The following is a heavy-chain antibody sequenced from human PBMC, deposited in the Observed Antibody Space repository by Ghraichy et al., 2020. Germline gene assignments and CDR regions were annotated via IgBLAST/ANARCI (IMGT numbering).Heavy chain of an antibody. CDR3: ARESRWGDDFWSGYPRDYYYYYGMDV. J-gene: IGHJ6*02. V-gene: IGHV4-31*03. Sequence: SETLSLTCTVSGGSISSGGYYWSWIRQHPGKGLEWIGYIYYSGSTYYNPSLKSRVTISVDTSKNQFSLKLSSVTAADTAVYYCARESRWGDDFWSGYPRDYYYYYGMDVWGQGTTVTVSS. CDR1: GGSISSGGYY. D-gene: IGHD3-3*01. CDR2: IYYSGST.